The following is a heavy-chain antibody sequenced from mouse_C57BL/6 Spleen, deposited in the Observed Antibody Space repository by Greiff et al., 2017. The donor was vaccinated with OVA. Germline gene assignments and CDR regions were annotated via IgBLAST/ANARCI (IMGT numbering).Heavy chain of an antibody. Sequence: VKLQQSGAELMKPGASVKLSCKATGYTFTGYWIEWVKQRPGHGLEWIGEILPGSGSTTYNEKFKGKATFTADTSSNTAYMQLSSLTTEDSAIYYCAGSNYGVDAMDYWGQGTSVTVSS. J-gene: IGHJ4*01. D-gene: IGHD2-5*01. CDR2: ILPGSGST. V-gene: IGHV1-9*01. CDR1: GYTFTGYW. CDR3: AGSNYGVDAMDY.